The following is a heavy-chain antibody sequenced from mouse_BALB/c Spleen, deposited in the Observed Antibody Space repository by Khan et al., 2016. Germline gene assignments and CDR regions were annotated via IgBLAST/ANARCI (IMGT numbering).Heavy chain of an antibody. CDR2: ISYSGST. V-gene: IGHV3-8*02. J-gene: IGHJ4*01. CDR1: GDSITSGY. Sequence: EVQLQESGPSLVKPSQTLSLTCSVTGDSITSGYWNWIRKFPGNKLEYMGYISYSGSTYYNPSLKSRIPITRDTSKNQYYLQLNSVTTEDTATYYCARDYYGSIQYYYAMDYWGQGTTVTVSS. CDR3: ARDYYGSIQYYYAMDY. D-gene: IGHD1-1*01.